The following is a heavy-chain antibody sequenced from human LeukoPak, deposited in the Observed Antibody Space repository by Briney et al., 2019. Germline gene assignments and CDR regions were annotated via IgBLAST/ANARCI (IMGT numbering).Heavy chain of an antibody. D-gene: IGHD3-3*01. V-gene: IGHV1-69*05. CDR3: ARVSTIFGVEFLDC. CDR1: GGTFNSYA. Sequence: SVKVSCKAPGGTFNSYATSWVRQAPGQRLEWMGGIIPISQTTTYAQKFQGRVAITTDESTSTAYMELSSLRSEDTAMYYCARVSTIFGVEFLDCWGQGTLVTVSS. J-gene: IGHJ4*02. CDR2: IIPISQTT.